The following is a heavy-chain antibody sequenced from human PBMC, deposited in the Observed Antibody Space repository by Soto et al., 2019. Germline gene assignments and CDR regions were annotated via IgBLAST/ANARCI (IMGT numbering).Heavy chain of an antibody. D-gene: IGHD3-3*01. Sequence: GASVKVSCKASGGTFSSYAISWVRQAPGQGLEWMGGIIPIFGTANYAQKFQGRVTITADESTSTAYMELSSLRSEDTAVYYCARDDSNTDFWSGYYKLAYWGQGTLVTVSS. J-gene: IGHJ4*02. CDR3: ARDDSNTDFWSGYYKLAY. V-gene: IGHV1-69*13. CDR1: GGTFSSYA. CDR2: IIPIFGTA.